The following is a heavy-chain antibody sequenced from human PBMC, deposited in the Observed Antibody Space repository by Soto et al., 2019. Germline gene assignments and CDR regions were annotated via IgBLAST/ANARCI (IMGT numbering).Heavy chain of an antibody. J-gene: IGHJ4*02. CDR1: EFSFSRYA. CDR3: VKQMTTWTDSFFDF. V-gene: IGHV3-23*01. CDR2: LGPDGRNT. Sequence: GGSLRLACVSSEFSFSRYAMTWVRQAAGKGLQWVAGLGPDGRNTFYGESVRGRFTISRDNSRNTLYLQMSSLRAEDTAVYFCVKQMTTWTDSFFDFWGQGIQVTVSS. D-gene: IGHD4-17*01.